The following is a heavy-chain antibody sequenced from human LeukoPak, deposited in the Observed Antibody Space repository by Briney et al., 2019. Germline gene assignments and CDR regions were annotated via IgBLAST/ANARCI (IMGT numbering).Heavy chain of an antibody. Sequence: AASVKVSCKASGYTFTNYYMHWVRQAPGQGLEWMGLINPSGGSTSYAQKFQGRVTMTRDMSTSTVYMELSSLRSEDTAVYYCARADTMVRGVPDYWGQGTLVTVSS. J-gene: IGHJ4*02. CDR2: INPSGGST. CDR3: ARADTMVRGVPDY. V-gene: IGHV1-46*01. CDR1: GYTFTNYY. D-gene: IGHD3-10*01.